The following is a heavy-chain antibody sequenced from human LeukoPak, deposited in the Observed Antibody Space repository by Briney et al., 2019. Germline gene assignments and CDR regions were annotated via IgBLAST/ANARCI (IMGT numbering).Heavy chain of an antibody. CDR1: GFTFSSYE. Sequence: GGSLRLSCAASGFTFSSYEMNWVRQAPGKGLEWVSYISSSGSTIYYADSVKGRFTISRDNAKNSLYLQMNSLRADGTAVYYCARASANNYGLFDYWGQGTLVTVSS. CDR2: ISSSGSTI. V-gene: IGHV3-48*03. J-gene: IGHJ4*02. CDR3: ARASANNYGLFDY. D-gene: IGHD5-18*01.